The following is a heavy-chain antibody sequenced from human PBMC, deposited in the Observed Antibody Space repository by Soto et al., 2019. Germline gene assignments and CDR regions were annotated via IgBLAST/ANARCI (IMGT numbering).Heavy chain of an antibody. J-gene: IGHJ4*02. D-gene: IGHD3-3*01. CDR2: INNDATYR. CDR3: GKGDTIFGVVDD. V-gene: IGHV3-11*06. Sequence: PGGSLRLSCAGSGFTFSDYFITWIRQAPGKGLEWISYINNDATYRKYADSVKGRFTVSRDNAKNSMFLQMNSLRPEDTALYYCGKGDTIFGVVDDWGPGTLVTVYS. CDR1: GFTFSDYF.